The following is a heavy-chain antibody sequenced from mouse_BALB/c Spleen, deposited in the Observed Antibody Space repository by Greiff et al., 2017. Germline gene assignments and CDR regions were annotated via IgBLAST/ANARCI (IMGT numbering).Heavy chain of an antibody. CDR3: ARRDFYAMDY. CDR1: GFTFSSYT. J-gene: IGHJ4*01. CDR2: ISNGGGST. Sequence: EVMLVESGGGLVQPGGSLKLSCAASGFTFSSYTMSWVRQTPEKRLEWVAYISNGGGSTYYPDTVKGRFTISRDNAKNTLYLQMSSLKSEDTAMYYCARRDFYAMDYWGQGTSVTVSS. V-gene: IGHV5-12-2*01. D-gene: IGHD3-3*01.